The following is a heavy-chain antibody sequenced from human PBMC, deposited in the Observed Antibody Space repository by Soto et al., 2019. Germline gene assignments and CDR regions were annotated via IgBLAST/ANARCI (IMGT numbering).Heavy chain of an antibody. J-gene: IGHJ4*02. V-gene: IGHV4-61*01. CDR2: IYYSGST. D-gene: IGHD1-1*01. Sequence: SETLSLTCTVSGGSVSSGSYYWSWIRQPPGKGLEWIGYIYYSGSTNYNPSLKSRVTISVDTSKNQFSLKLSSVTAADTAVYYCERDHWNAPFDYWGQGTLVTVSS. CDR1: GGSVSSGSYY. CDR3: ERDHWNAPFDY.